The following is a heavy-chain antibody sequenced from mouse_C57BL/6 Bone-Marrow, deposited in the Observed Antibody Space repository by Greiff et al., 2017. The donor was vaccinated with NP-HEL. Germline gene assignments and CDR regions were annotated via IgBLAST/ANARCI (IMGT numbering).Heavy chain of an antibody. J-gene: IGHJ2*01. CDR1: GYTFPDYE. CDR2: IDPETGGT. Sequence: VQLQQSGAELVRPGASVTLSCKASGYTFPDYEMHWVQQTPVHGLEWIGAIDPETGGTASNQKFKGKAILTADKSSSTAYMELRSLTSEDSAVYYCTRSPGSYVWYYFDYWGQGTTLTVSS. CDR3: TRSPGSYVWYYFDY. D-gene: IGHD1-1*02. V-gene: IGHV1-15*01.